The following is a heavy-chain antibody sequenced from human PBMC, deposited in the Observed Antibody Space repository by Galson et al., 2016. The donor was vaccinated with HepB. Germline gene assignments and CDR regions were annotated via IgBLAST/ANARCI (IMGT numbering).Heavy chain of an antibody. J-gene: IGHJ4*02. CDR2: ISGSGGST. CDR3: AKNSYSSAWYPDY. V-gene: IGHV3-23*01. D-gene: IGHD6-19*01. Sequence: SLRLSCAASGFTFRSYAMSWVRQAPGKGLEWVSTISGSGGSTHYADSVKGRFTISRDNSKNTLYLQMNSLRAADTAVFYCAKNSYSSAWYPDYWGQGTLVTVSS. CDR1: GFTFRSYA.